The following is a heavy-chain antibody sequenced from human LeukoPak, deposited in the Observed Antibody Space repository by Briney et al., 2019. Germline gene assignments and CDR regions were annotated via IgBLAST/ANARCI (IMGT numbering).Heavy chain of an antibody. J-gene: IGHJ5*02. Sequence: ASVKVSCKASGYTFTGYYMHWVRQAPGQGLEWMGWINPNSGGTNYAQKFQGRVTMTRDTSISTAYMELSRLRSDDTAVYYCARGPAQIAAAGTTRKNNWFDPWGQGTLVTVSS. D-gene: IGHD6-13*01. CDR3: ARGPAQIAAAGTTRKNNWFDP. CDR1: GYTFTGYY. V-gene: IGHV1-2*02. CDR2: INPNSGGT.